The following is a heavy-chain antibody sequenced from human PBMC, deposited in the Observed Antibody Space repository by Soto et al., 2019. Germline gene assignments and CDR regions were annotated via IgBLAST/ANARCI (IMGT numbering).Heavy chain of an antibody. D-gene: IGHD1-26*01. J-gene: IGHJ4*02. Sequence: QVQLVQSWAEVKKPGASVKVSCKASGYTFTSYDINWVRQATGQGLEWMGWMNPNSGNTGYAQQCQGRVTMTRNTSISTACMELSSLRSEDTAGYYCAWERSGSSAYWGQGPLVNVSS. CDR2: MNPNSGNT. V-gene: IGHV1-8*01. CDR1: GYTFTSYD. CDR3: AWERSGSSAY.